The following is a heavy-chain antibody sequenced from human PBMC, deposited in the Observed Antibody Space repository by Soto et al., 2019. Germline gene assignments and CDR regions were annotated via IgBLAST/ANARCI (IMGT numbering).Heavy chain of an antibody. V-gene: IGHV3-21*01. CDR3: ASHPRDSSGYWYYFDY. CDR1: GFTFSSHS. CDR2: ISSSSTYI. D-gene: IGHD3-22*01. Sequence: GSLRLSCAASGFTFSSHSMNWVRQAPGKGLEWVSSISSSSTYIYYADSVKGRFTISRDNAKNSLYLQMNSLRAEDTAVYYCASHPRDSSGYWYYFDYWGQGTLVTVSS. J-gene: IGHJ4*02.